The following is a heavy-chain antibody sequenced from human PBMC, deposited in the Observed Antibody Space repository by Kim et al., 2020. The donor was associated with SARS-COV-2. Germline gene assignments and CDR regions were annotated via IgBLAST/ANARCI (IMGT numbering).Heavy chain of an antibody. D-gene: IGHD2-8*01. Sequence: ASVKVSCKASGYTFSKFDIHWVRQTPGQGLEWVGRISTSTGDTNYVQKLQGRVSMITDTSTSTVYMELTSLRSDDTDVYYCARGRLRADAFDIWGQGTMVTVSS. CDR3: ARGRLRADAFDI. V-gene: IGHV1-18*04. CDR2: ISTSTGDT. CDR1: GYTFSKFD. J-gene: IGHJ3*02.